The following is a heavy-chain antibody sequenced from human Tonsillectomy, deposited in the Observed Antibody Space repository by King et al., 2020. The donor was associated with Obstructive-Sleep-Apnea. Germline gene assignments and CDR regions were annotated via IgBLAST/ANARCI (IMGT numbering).Heavy chain of an antibody. CDR2: IWYDGSNE. Sequence: VQLVESGGGVVQPGRSLRLSCAASGFTFSSFGMHWVRQAPGKGLEWVAVIWYDGSNEYYVDSVKGRFTISRDNSKSTRYLQMNSLRADDTAVYYCAKGDYYDSSGYPYYFDYWGQGTLVTVSS. J-gene: IGHJ4*02. D-gene: IGHD3-22*01. CDR1: GFTFSSFG. V-gene: IGHV3-33*06. CDR3: AKGDYYDSSGYPYYFDY.